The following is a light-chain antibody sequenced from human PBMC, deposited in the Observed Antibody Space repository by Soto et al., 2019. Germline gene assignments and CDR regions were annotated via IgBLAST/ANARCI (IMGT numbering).Light chain of an antibody. CDR1: QSIASSY. CDR3: QQYGSSPVYT. V-gene: IGKV3-20*01. Sequence: EVVLTQSPGTLSLSPGESATLSCRASQSIASSYLAWYQQKPGQAPRLLIYGASSRATDIPDRFSGSGSGTDFTLTITRLEPEDFAVYYCQQYGSSPVYTFGQGTKMEIK. CDR2: GAS. J-gene: IGKJ2*01.